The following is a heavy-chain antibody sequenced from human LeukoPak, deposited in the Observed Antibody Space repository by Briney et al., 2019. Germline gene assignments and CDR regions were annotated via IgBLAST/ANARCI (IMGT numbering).Heavy chain of an antibody. CDR2: TYYRSKLYN. J-gene: IGHJ5*02. CDR1: GDSVSSNSAA. D-gene: IGHD3-10*01. Sequence: SQTLSLTCAISGDSVSSNSAAWNWIRQSPSRGLEWLGRTYYRSKLYNDYAVSVKSRITINPDTSKNQFSLQLNSVTPEDTAVYYCARVPYYYGSGSYYNGFWFDPWGQGTLVTVSS. V-gene: IGHV6-1*01. CDR3: ARVPYYYGSGSYYNGFWFDP.